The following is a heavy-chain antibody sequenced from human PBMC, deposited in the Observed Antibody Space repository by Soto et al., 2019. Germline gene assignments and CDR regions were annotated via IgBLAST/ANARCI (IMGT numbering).Heavy chain of an antibody. CDR1: GFTFSKFE. CDR3: VKGGWLDD. V-gene: IGHV3-23*01. D-gene: IGHD6-19*01. Sequence: EVQVLESGGGLVQPGGSRRLSCTASGFTFSKFEMSWARQASGKGLEWVSFISVSGGETHYADSVKGRFIISRDNSKNTLDLQMNSLRVEDMAVYYCVKGGWLDDWGQGTLVTVSS. J-gene: IGHJ4*02. CDR2: ISVSGGET.